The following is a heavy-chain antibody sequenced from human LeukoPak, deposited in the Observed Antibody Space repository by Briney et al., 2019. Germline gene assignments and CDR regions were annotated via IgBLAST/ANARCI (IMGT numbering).Heavy chain of an antibody. D-gene: IGHD4-17*01. CDR2: IRSKAKNYAT. J-gene: IGHJ6*02. CDR1: GFTFSGSA. CDR3: AKSVTTAAYYYYYGMDV. Sequence: GGSLRLSCAASGFTFSGSAMHWVRQAPGKGLEWVGRIRSKAKNYATSYAASAKGRFTISRDSSKNTLYLQMNSLRAEDTAVYYCAKSVTTAAYYYYYGMDVWGQGTTVTVSS. V-gene: IGHV3-73*01.